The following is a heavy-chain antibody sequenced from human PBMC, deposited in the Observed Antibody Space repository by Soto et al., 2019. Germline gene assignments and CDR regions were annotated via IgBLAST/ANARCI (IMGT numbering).Heavy chain of an antibody. D-gene: IGHD3-16*02. Sequence: PSETLSLTCAVSGVSISSSNWWNWVRQPPGRGLEWIGEIYHGGSTNYSPSLKSRVTISVDKSKNHFSLKLSSVTAADTAVYYCASFTFGGIIVPNFYYGMDVWGQGTTVTVSS. CDR3: ASFTFGGIIVPNFYYGMDV. J-gene: IGHJ6*02. CDR1: GVSISSSNW. CDR2: IYHGGST. V-gene: IGHV4-4*02.